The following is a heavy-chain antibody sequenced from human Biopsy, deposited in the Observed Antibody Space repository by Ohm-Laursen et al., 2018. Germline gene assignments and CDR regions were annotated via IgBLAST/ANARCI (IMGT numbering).Heavy chain of an antibody. V-gene: IGHV4-34*01. CDR3: ARGSGYFKLDV. CDR1: GESSSGYF. D-gene: IGHD5-12*01. J-gene: IGHJ6*02. CDR2: INQSGST. Sequence: TLSLTCAVNGESSSGYFWNWIRQPPGKGLEWIGEINQSGSTKYNPSLKRRATLSADSSNSQFSLRLTSVTAADTAIYYCARGSGYFKLDVWGQGTPVTVSS.